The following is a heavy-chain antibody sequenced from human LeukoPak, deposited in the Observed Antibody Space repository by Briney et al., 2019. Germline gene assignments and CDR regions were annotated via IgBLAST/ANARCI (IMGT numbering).Heavy chain of an antibody. V-gene: IGHV3-30*18. CDR2: ISYDGSNK. J-gene: IGHJ4*02. CDR3: AKSTSTEEFDY. CDR1: GFTFSSYG. Sequence: GGSLRLSCAASGFTFSSYGVHWVRQAPGKGLEWVAVISYDGSNKYYADSVKGRFTISRDNSKNTLYLQMNSLRAEDTAVYYCAKSTSTEEFDYWGQGTLVTVSS.